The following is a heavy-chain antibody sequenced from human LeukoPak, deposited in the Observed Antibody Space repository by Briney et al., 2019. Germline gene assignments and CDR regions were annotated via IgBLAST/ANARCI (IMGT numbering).Heavy chain of an antibody. CDR1: GFIFSSFS. V-gene: IGHV3-48*03. Sequence: GGSLRLSCAASGFIFSSFSTSWVRQAPGKGLEWVSYIDGPASNIYYADSVKGRFTISRDNDKYSVHLQMSSLRAEDTGVYYCTTYGRNGYRGYFWGQGALVTVSS. CDR2: IDGPASNI. J-gene: IGHJ4*02. D-gene: IGHD5-24*01. CDR3: TTYGRNGYRGYF.